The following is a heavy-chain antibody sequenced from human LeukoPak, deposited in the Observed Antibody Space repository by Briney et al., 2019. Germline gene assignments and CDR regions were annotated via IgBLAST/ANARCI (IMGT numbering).Heavy chain of an antibody. Sequence: PSETLSLTCTVSGGSISSYYWSWIRQPPGKGLEWIGYIYNSGSTNYNPSLKSPVTISVDTSKNQFSLKLSSVTAADTAVYYCAKVYFDWYPHYFDYWGQGTLVTVSS. CDR1: GGSISSYY. CDR2: IYNSGST. V-gene: IGHV4-59*01. J-gene: IGHJ4*02. D-gene: IGHD3-9*01. CDR3: AKVYFDWYPHYFDY.